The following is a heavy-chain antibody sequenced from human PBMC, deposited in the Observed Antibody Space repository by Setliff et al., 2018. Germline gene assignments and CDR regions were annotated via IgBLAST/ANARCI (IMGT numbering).Heavy chain of an antibody. D-gene: IGHD3-10*01. Sequence: ASVKVSCKASGYTFTSYGISWVRQAPGQGLEWMGGIIPIFGTANYAQKFQGRVTITADESTSTAYMELSSLRSEDTAVYYCARDRPPMVRGVIIGTTRYYYGMDVWGQGTTVTVSS. CDR3: ARDRPPMVRGVIIGTTRYYYGMDV. CDR1: GYTFTSYG. J-gene: IGHJ6*02. CDR2: IIPIFGTA. V-gene: IGHV1-69*13.